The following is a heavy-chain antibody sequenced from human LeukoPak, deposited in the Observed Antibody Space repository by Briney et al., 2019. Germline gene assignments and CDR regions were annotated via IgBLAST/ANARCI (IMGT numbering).Heavy chain of an antibody. CDR3: ARGGILVYYYYGMDV. J-gene: IGHJ6*04. V-gene: IGHV3-23*01. D-gene: IGHD1-14*01. CDR2: ISGSGGST. Sequence: GRSLRLSCTASGFTFGDYALNWVRQAPGKGLEWVSAISGSGGSTYYADSVKGRFTISRDNSKNTLYLQMNSLRAEDAAVYYCARGGILVYYYYGMDVWGKGTTVTVSS. CDR1: GFTFGDYA.